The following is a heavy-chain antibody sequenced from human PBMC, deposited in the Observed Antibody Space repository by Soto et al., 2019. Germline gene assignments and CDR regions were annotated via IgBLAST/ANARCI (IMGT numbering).Heavy chain of an antibody. D-gene: IGHD3-22*01. Sequence: PSETLSLTCAFYGGSFRGYYWIWIRQPPGKGLEWIGEINHSGSTNYNPSLKSRVTISVDTSKNQFSLKLSSVTAADTAVYYCARGVSYDSRGGFDYWGQGTLVTVSS. CDR3: ARGVSYDSRGGFDY. CDR1: GGSFRGYY. V-gene: IGHV4-34*01. J-gene: IGHJ4*02. CDR2: INHSGST.